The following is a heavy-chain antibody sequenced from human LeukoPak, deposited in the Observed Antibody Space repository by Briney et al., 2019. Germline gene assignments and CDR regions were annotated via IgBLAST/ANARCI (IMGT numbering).Heavy chain of an antibody. Sequence: PSETLSLTCTVSGCSISSYYWSWIRQPPGKGLEGIGYIYYSGSTNYNPSLKSRVTISVDTSKNQFALKLSSVTAADTAVYYCARGYSGYDSRGEAFDIWGQGTTVTVSS. CDR2: IYYSGST. V-gene: IGHV4-59*01. CDR1: GCSISSYY. D-gene: IGHD5-12*01. J-gene: IGHJ3*02. CDR3: ARGYSGYDSRGEAFDI.